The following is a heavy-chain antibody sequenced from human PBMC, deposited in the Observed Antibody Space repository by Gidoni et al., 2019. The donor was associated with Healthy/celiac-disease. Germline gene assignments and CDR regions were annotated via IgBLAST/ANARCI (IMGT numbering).Heavy chain of an antibody. CDR3: AKAPYSSSPGGFL. D-gene: IGHD6-6*01. CDR2: ISGSGGTT. CDR1: GFTFSSYA. J-gene: IGHJ4*02. Sequence: EVQLLESGGGLVQPGGSLRLSCAASGFTFSSYAMSWVRQAPGKGLGGVSAISGSGGTTYYADSVKGRFTISRDNSKNTLYLQMNSLRAEDTAVYYCAKAPYSSSPGGFLWGQGTLVTVSS. V-gene: IGHV3-23*01.